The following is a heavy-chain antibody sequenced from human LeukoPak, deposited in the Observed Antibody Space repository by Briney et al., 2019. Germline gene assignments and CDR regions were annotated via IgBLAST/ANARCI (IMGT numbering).Heavy chain of an antibody. D-gene: IGHD1-26*01. J-gene: IGHJ4*02. CDR1: GFTFSSYS. CDR3: ARDQLRDSGSYYGLA. V-gene: IGHV3-48*02. Sequence: GGSLRLSCAASGFTFSSYSMNWVRQAPGKGLEWVSYISSSSSTIYYADSVKGRFTISRNNAKNSLYLQMNSLRDEDTAVYYCARDQLRDSGSYYGLAWGQGTLVTVSS. CDR2: ISSSSSTI.